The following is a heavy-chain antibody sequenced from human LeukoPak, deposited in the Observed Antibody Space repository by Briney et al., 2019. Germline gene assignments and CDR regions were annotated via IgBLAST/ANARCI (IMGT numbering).Heavy chain of an antibody. J-gene: IGHJ5*02. D-gene: IGHD6-6*01. Sequence: SETLSLTCAVYGGSFSGYYWSWIRQPPGKGLEWIGEINHSGSTNYNPSLKSRVTISVDTSKNQFSLKLSSVTAADTAVYYFARDMGEQLVSNWFDPWGQGTLVTVSS. CDR1: GGSFSGYY. CDR2: INHSGST. CDR3: ARDMGEQLVSNWFDP. V-gene: IGHV4-34*01.